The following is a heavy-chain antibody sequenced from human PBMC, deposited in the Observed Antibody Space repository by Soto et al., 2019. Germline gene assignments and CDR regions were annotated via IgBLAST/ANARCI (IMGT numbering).Heavy chain of an antibody. CDR2: ISYDGSNK. D-gene: IGHD2-2*01. J-gene: IGHJ4*02. CDR1: GFTFSSYG. Sequence: GGSLRLSCAASGFTFSSYGMHWVRQAPGKGLEWVAVISYDGSNKYYADSVKGRFTISRDNSKNTLYLQMNSLRAEDTAVYYCARGGVPAATSFDYWGQGTLVTVSS. V-gene: IGHV3-30*03. CDR3: ARGGVPAATSFDY.